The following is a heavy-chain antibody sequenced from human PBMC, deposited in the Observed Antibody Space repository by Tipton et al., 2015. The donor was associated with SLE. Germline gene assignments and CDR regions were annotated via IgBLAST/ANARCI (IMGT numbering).Heavy chain of an antibody. CDR3: ARDSYSSSSGSYYYGMDV. Sequence: LRLSCTVSGGSISSYYWSWIRQPPGKGLEWIGYIYYSGSTNYNPSLKSRVTISVDTSKNQFSLKLSSVTAADTAVYYCARDSYSSSSGSYYYGMDVWGQGTTVTVSS. J-gene: IGHJ6*02. D-gene: IGHD6-6*01. CDR2: IYYSGST. CDR1: GGSISSYY. V-gene: IGHV4-59*01.